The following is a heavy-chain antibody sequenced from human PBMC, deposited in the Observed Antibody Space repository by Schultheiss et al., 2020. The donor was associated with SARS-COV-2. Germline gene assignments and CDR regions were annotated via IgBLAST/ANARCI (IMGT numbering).Heavy chain of an antibody. D-gene: IGHD4-11*01. Sequence: GGSLRLSCAASGFTFSSFAMSWVRQAPGMGLEWVSAISGSGVSTYYADSVKGRFTISRDNSKNTLYLQMNSLRAEDTAVYYCARDWGLYSNHAFDIWGQGTMATVSS. CDR2: ISGSGVST. J-gene: IGHJ3*02. V-gene: IGHV3-23*01. CDR1: GFTFSSFA. CDR3: ARDWGLYSNHAFDI.